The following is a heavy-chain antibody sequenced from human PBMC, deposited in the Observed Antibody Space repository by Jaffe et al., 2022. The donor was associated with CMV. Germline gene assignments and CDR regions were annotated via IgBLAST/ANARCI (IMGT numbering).Heavy chain of an antibody. J-gene: IGHJ6*02. Sequence: EVQLVESGGGLVKPGGSLRLSCAASGFTFSNAWMSWVRQAPGKGLEWVGRIKSKTDGGTTDYAAPVKGRFTISRDDSKNTLYLQMNSLKTEDTAVYYCTTPKPTYYDFWARDYGMDVWGQGTTVTVSS. CDR3: TTPKPTYYDFWARDYGMDV. D-gene: IGHD3-3*01. V-gene: IGHV3-15*01. CDR1: GFTFSNAW. CDR2: IKSKTDGGTT.